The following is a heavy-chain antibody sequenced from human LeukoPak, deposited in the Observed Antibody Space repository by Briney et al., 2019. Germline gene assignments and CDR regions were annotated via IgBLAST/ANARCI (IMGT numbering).Heavy chain of an antibody. D-gene: IGHD4-11*01. Sequence: KESGATLVNPTQTRTLTCTFSVFSLTTRGMCVSWIRQPPGKALEWLARIDWDDEKFYRTSPNTRLTIAKDTSKNPVVLTIPKVDPVDTDTYYCARNYRNTLGGHFDIWGQGTLVTVSS. V-gene: IGHV2-70*04. CDR1: VFSLTTRGMC. J-gene: IGHJ3*02. CDR3: ARNYRNTLGGHFDI. CDR2: IDWDDEK.